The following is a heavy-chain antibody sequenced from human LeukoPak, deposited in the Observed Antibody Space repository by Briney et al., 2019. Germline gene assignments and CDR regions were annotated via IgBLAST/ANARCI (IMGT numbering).Heavy chain of an antibody. CDR2: IYYSGST. D-gene: IGHD5-18*01. J-gene: IGHJ4*02. V-gene: IGHV4-30-4*08. CDR1: GGSISSGDYY. Sequence: SETLSLTCTVSGGSISSGDYYWSWLRQPPGTGLEWIGYIYYSGSTYYNPSLKSRVTISVDTSKNQFSLKLSSVTAADTAVYYCVSHTAMVTSVDYWGQGTLVTVSS. CDR3: VSHTAMVTSVDY.